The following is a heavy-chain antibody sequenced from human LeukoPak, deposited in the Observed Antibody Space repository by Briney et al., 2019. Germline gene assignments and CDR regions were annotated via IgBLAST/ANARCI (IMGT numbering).Heavy chain of an antibody. CDR2: IKHSGST. CDR3: ARGKGNYGYYYYYMDV. D-gene: IGHD4-11*01. Sequence: SETLSLTCAVYGGSFSGYYWSWIRQPPGKGLEWIGEIKHSGSTNYNPSLKSRVTISVDTSKNQFSLKLSSVTAADTAVYYCARGKGNYGYYYYYMDVWGKGTTVTVSS. CDR1: GGSFSGYY. V-gene: IGHV4-34*01. J-gene: IGHJ6*03.